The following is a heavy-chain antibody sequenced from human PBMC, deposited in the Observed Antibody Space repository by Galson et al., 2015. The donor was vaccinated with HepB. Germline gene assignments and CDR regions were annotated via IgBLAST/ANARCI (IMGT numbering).Heavy chain of an antibody. D-gene: IGHD6-6*01. Sequence: SVKVSCKASGGTFSSYAISWVRQAPGQGLEWMGGIIPIFGIANYAQKFQGRVTITADESTSTAYMELSSLRSEDTAVYYCARKTGSSGSINYYYGMDVWGQGTTVTVSS. V-gene: IGHV1-69*13. J-gene: IGHJ6*02. CDR2: IIPIFGIA. CDR3: ARKTGSSGSINYYYGMDV. CDR1: GGTFSSYA.